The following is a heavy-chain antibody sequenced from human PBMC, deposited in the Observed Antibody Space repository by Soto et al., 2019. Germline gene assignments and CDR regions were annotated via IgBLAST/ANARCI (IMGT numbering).Heavy chain of an antibody. CDR2: INHSGST. Sequence: PSETLSLTSAVYGGSFSGYYWSWIRQPPGKGLEWIGEINHSGSTNYDPSLKSRVTISVDTSKNQFSLKLSSVTAAATAAYYCAIAYYYDSSGYSYDYWGQGTLVTVSS. CDR3: AIAYYYDSSGYSYDY. D-gene: IGHD3-22*01. J-gene: IGHJ4*02. CDR1: GGSFSGYY. V-gene: IGHV4-34*01.